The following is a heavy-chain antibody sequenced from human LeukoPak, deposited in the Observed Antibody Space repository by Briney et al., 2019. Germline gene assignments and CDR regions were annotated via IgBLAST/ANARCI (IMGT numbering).Heavy chain of an antibody. V-gene: IGHV1-8*01. CDR3: ARVSTYFGVVTDFDY. J-gene: IGHJ4*02. Sequence: ASVKVSCKASGYTFTSYDINGVRQATGQGLEWMGWMNPNSGNTGYAQKFQGRVTMTRNTSISTAYMELSSLRSEDTAVYYCARVSTYFGVVTDFDYWGQGTLVTVSS. D-gene: IGHD3-3*01. CDR2: MNPNSGNT. CDR1: GYTFTSYD.